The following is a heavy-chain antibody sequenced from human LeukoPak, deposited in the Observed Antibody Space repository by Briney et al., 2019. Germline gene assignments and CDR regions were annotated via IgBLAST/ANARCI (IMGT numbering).Heavy chain of an antibody. J-gene: IGHJ4*02. D-gene: IGHD1-14*01. CDR3: VRNFATGD. Sequence: GGSLRLSCAASGFTFSSHLMHWVRQAQGTGLVWVSSIKGDGTAPNYADSVKGRFTISRDNAKSTLYPQMSSLRVEDTAVYHCVRNFATGDWGQGTLVTVSS. CDR2: IKGDGTAP. CDR1: GFTFSSHL. V-gene: IGHV3-74*01.